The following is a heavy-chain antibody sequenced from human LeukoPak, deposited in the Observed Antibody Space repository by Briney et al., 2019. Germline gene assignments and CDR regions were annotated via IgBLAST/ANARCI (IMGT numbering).Heavy chain of an antibody. V-gene: IGHV3-15*01. CDR2: IKSKTDGGTT. D-gene: IGHD3-10*01. J-gene: IGHJ4*02. CDR3: TSKPMDYYGSGSLDY. Sequence: GGSLRLSCAASGFTFSNAWMSWVRQAPGKGLEWVRRIKSKTDGGTTDYAAPVKGRFTISRDDSKNTLYLQMNSLKTEDTAVYYCTSKPMDYYGSGSLDYWGQGTLVTVSS. CDR1: GFTFSNAW.